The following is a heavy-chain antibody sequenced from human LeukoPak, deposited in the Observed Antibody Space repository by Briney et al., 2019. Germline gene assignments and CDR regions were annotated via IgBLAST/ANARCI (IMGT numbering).Heavy chain of an antibody. CDR3: ARGLVPAAICWWFDP. J-gene: IGHJ5*02. CDR2: ISAHNGIT. D-gene: IGHD2-2*02. Sequence: GASVKVSCKASGYTFTSYGISWVRQAPGHGLEWMGWISAHNGITNYAQKLQGRVTMTTDTSTSTAYMELRSLRSDDTAVYYCARGLVPAAICWWFDPWGQGTLVTVSS. V-gene: IGHV1-18*01. CDR1: GYTFTSYG.